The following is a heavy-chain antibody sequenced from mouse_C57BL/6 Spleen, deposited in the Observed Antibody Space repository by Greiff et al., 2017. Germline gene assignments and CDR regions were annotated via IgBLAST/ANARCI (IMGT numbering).Heavy chain of an antibody. CDR2: INYDGSST. Sequence: EVKLMESEGGLVQPGSSMKLSCTASGFTFSDYYMAWVRQVPEKGLEWVANINYDGSSTYYLDSLKSRFIISRDNAKNILYLQMSSLKSEDTATYYCARGDGTFAYWGQGTLVTVSA. CDR3: ARGDGTFAY. D-gene: IGHD4-1*01. J-gene: IGHJ3*01. CDR1: GFTFSDYY. V-gene: IGHV5-16*01.